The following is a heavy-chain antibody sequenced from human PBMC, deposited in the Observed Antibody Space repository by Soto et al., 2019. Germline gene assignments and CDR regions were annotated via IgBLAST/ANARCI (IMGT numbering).Heavy chain of an antibody. D-gene: IGHD2-8*01. V-gene: IGHV3-48*02. CDR1: GFTFSSYS. Sequence: GGSLRLSCAASGFTFSSYSMNWVRQAPGKGLEWVSYVSIGSTTIFYADSVKGRFTISRDNAKNSLYLQMNSLRDEDTAVYYCARDNGMAGSFDPWGQGTLVTVSS. CDR2: VSIGSTTI. CDR3: ARDNGMAGSFDP. J-gene: IGHJ5*02.